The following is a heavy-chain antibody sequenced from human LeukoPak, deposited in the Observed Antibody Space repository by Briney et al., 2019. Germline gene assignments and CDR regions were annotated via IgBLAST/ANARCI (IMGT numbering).Heavy chain of an antibody. Sequence: SETLSLTCTVSGGSIRSYYWSWIRQPPGKGLEWMGYIYYSGSTNYNPSLKSRVTISVDTSKNQFSLKLSSVTAADTAVYYCARAPSLGTIFGPPVGYFDLWGRGTLVSVSS. V-gene: IGHV4-59*01. CDR1: GGSIRSYY. D-gene: IGHD3-3*01. J-gene: IGHJ2*01. CDR3: ARAPSLGTIFGPPVGYFDL. CDR2: IYYSGST.